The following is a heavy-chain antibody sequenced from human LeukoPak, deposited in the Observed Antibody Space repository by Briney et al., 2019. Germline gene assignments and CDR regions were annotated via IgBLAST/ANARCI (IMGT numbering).Heavy chain of an antibody. CDR3: ARVNPLMAPGALDI. CDR2: IKQDGSEK. CDR1: GFPFSSYW. J-gene: IGHJ3*02. V-gene: IGHV3-7*01. Sequence: GGSLRLSCVASGFPFSSYWMTWVRQAPGRGLEWVANIKQDGSEKYYVGSVKGRFTISRDNAKKSLYLQMNSLRADDTAVYYCARVNPLMAPGALDIWGQGTMVTVSS. D-gene: IGHD2-8*01.